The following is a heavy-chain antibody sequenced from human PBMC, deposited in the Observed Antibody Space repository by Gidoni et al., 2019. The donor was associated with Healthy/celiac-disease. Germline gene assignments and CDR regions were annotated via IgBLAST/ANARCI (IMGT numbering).Heavy chain of an antibody. J-gene: IGHJ4*02. CDR3: AKLTTVVTKYYFDY. Sequence: EVQLLESGGGLVQSGGSLRLSCAASGFTLSSYAMSWVRQAPGKGLEWVSAISGSGGSTYYADSVKGRFTISRDNAKNTLYLQMNSLRAEDTAVYYCAKLTTVVTKYYFDYWGQGTLVTVSS. D-gene: IGHD4-17*01. CDR1: GFTLSSYA. CDR2: ISGSGGST. V-gene: IGHV3-23*01.